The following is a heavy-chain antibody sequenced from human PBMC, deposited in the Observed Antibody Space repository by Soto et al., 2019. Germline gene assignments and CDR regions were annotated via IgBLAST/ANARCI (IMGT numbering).Heavy chain of an antibody. J-gene: IGHJ2*01. CDR2: IIPIFGTA. D-gene: IGHD3-22*01. CDR1: GGTFSSYA. Sequence: QVQLVQSGAEVKKPGSSVKVSCKASGGTFSSYAISWVRQAPGQGLEWMGGIIPIFGTANYAQKIQGRVTITADKSTSTAYMELSSLRSEDTAVYYCARASLGAMIGVNWYFYLWGRGTLVTVSS. V-gene: IGHV1-69*06. CDR3: ARASLGAMIGVNWYFYL.